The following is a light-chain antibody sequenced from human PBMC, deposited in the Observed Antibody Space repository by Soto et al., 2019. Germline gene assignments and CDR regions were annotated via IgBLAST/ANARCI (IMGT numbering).Light chain of an antibody. CDR3: QQYDNLPLT. CDR1: RSIINW. J-gene: IGKJ4*01. CDR2: KAS. Sequence: DIQLTQSPSTLSASVGDRVTITCRASRSIINWLAWYQQKSGKGPKLLIYKASNLQTGVPSRFSGSGYGTDFTFTISSLQPEDIATYYCQQYDNLPLTFGGGTKVEIK. V-gene: IGKV1-5*03.